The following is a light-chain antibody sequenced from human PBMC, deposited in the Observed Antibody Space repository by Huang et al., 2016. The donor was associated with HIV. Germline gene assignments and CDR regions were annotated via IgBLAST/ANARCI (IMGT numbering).Light chain of an antibody. CDR1: QSVTSSN. CDR3: QQYGSSPAT. V-gene: IGKV3-20*01. Sequence: PGERAHLSCRASQSVTSSNLAWYHQKPGPAPSLLIYGASSRVTGIPDRFSGSVSGTHFTLTISRLEPEDFAVYYCQQYGSSPATFGQGTRLEIK. CDR2: GAS. J-gene: IGKJ5*01.